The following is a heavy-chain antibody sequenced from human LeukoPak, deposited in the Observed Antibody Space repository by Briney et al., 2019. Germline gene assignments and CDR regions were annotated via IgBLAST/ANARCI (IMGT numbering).Heavy chain of an antibody. D-gene: IGHD4-17*01. J-gene: IGHJ4*02. Sequence: KPGGSLRLSCAASGFTFSNAWMSWVRQAPGKGREWVGRIKSKTDGGTTDYAAPVKGRFTISRDDSKNTLYLQMNSLKTEDTAVYYCTTDHPYGDYWYYFDYWGQGTLVTVSS. V-gene: IGHV3-15*01. CDR1: GFTFSNAW. CDR2: IKSKTDGGTT. CDR3: TTDHPYGDYWYYFDY.